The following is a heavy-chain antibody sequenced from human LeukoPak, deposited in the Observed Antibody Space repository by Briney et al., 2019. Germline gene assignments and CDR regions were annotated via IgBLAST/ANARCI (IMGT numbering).Heavy chain of an antibody. J-gene: IGHJ4*02. CDR1: GGSISSGGYS. CDR3: ARGARDDFWSGYPSLPTNY. D-gene: IGHD3-3*01. Sequence: SQTLSLTCAVSGGSISSGGYSWSWIRQPPGKGLEWIGYIYHSGSTYYNPSLKSRVTISVDRSKNQFSLKLSSVTAADTAVYYCARGARDDFWSGYPSLPTNYWGQGTLVTVSS. CDR2: IYHSGST. V-gene: IGHV4-30-2*01.